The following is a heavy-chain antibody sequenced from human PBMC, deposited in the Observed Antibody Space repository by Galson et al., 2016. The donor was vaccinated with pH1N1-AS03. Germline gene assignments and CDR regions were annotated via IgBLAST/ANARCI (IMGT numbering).Heavy chain of an antibody. V-gene: IGHV1-2*02. CDR2: INPNSGDT. J-gene: IGHJ6*02. CDR1: GYTFTGNY. CDR3: ARSDEFWSDRAPFEYGMDV. D-gene: IGHD3-3*01. Sequence: SVKVSCKASGYTFTGNYLHWVRQAPGQGLEWVGWINPNSGDTSYAQKFQGRVTMTRDTSISAAFLELSRLRSEDTAVYYCARSDEFWSDRAPFEYGMDVWGPGTTVTVSS.